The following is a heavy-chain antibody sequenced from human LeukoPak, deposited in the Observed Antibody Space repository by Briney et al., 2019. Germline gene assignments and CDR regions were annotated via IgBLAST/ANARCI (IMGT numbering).Heavy chain of an antibody. J-gene: IGHJ6*04. D-gene: IGHD3-10*01. CDR1: GFTFSSYG. V-gene: IGHV3-33*01. Sequence: GGSLRLSCAASGFTFSSYGMHWVRQAPGKGLEWVAVIWYDGSNKYYADSVKGRFTISRDNSKNTLYLQMNSLRAEDTAVYYCATSSGFGELSAYYYGMDVWGKGTTVTVSS. CDR3: ATSSGFGELSAYYYGMDV. CDR2: IWYDGSNK.